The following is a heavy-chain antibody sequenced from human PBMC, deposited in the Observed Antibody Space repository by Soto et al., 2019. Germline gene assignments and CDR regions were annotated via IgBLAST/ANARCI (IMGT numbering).Heavy chain of an antibody. V-gene: IGHV1-69*01. D-gene: IGHD3-10*01. CDR3: AKEKTIRGPPDL. CDR2: IIPFFDEV. J-gene: IGHJ4*02. CDR1: GGTSSRHA. Sequence: QVQLLQSGAEVKKPGSSVKVSCKFIGGTSSRHAVSWVRHAPGQGLEWMGAIIPFFDEVRYQEKFQGRLTITAVESTNTTYMQLSSLRSEDTAVYYCAKEKTIRGPPDLWGQGTLVTVSS.